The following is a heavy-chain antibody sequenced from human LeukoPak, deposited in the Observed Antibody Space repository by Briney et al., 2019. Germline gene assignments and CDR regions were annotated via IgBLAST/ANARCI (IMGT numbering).Heavy chain of an antibody. CDR3: ARDPSDFWSGYLYYFDY. D-gene: IGHD3-3*01. CDR2: ISYDGSNK. V-gene: IGHV3-30-3*01. Sequence: SGGSLRLSCAASGFTFSSYAMHWVRQAPGKGLEWVAVISYDGSNKYYADSVKGRFTISRDNSKNTLYLQMNSLRAEDTAVYYCARDPSDFWSGYLYYFDYWGQGTLVTVSS. J-gene: IGHJ4*02. CDR1: GFTFSSYA.